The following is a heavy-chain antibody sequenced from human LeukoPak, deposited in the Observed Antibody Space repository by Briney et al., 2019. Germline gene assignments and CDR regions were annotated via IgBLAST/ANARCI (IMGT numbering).Heavy chain of an antibody. CDR1: GGSISSSSYY. V-gene: IGHV4-39*01. Sequence: PSETLSLTCTFSGGSISSSSYYWGWIRQPPGKRLEWIGSIYYSGSTYYNPSLKSRVTISVDTSKNQFSLKLSSVTAADTAVHYCARQAVNSGYPFDYWGQGTLVTVS. CDR2: IYYSGST. CDR3: ARQAVNSGYPFDY. J-gene: IGHJ4*02. D-gene: IGHD5-12*01.